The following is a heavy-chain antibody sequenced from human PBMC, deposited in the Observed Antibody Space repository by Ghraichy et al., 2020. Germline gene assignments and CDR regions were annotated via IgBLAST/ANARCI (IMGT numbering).Heavy chain of an antibody. CDR3: AKDPWFGN. J-gene: IGHJ4*02. CDR2: ISGSGGST. D-gene: IGHD3-10*01. CDR1: GFTFSTYD. Sequence: GGSLRLSCVASGFTFSTYDMTWVRQAPGKGLEWVSAISGSGGSTYYADSVKGRFTISRDNSKNTLSLQMNSLRAEDTALYYCAKDPWFGNWGQGTLVTVSS. V-gene: IGHV3-23*01.